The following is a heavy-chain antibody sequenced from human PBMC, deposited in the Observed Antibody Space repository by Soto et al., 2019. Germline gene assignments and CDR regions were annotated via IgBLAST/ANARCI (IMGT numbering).Heavy chain of an antibody. V-gene: IGHV4-30-2*01. CDR2: IYHGGST. Sequence: QLQLQESGSGLVKPSQTLSLTCAVSGGSISSGGYSWSWIRQPPGKGLEWIGYIYHGGSTYYNPSPKSRVTISVDRSKNQFSLKLSSVTAADTAVYYCARAGGLGAVAADYWGQGTLVTVSS. J-gene: IGHJ4*02. CDR3: ARAGGLGAVAADY. D-gene: IGHD6-19*01. CDR1: GGSISSGGYS.